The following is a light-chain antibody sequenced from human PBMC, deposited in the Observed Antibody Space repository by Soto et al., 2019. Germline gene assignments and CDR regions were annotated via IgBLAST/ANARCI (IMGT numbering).Light chain of an antibody. V-gene: IGKV1-5*03. CDR3: QQYNSYPLT. CDR2: KAS. CDR1: QSISSW. J-gene: IGKJ3*01. Sequence: DIQMTQSPSTLSASVGDRVTITCRASQSISSWLAWYQQKPGKAPKLLIYKASSLESGVPSSFSGSGSGTEFTLTISSLQPDSFATYYCQQYNSYPLTFGPGTKVDIK.